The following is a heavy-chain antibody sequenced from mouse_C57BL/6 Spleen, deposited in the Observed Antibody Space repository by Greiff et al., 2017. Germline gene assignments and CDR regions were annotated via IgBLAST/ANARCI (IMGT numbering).Heavy chain of an antibody. CDR2: IDPENGDT. J-gene: IGHJ3*01. V-gene: IGHV14-4*01. Sequence: EVQLQQSGAELVRPGASVKLSCTASGFNIKDDYMHWVKQRPEQGLEWIGWIDPENGDTEYASKFQGKATITADTSSNTAYLQLSSLTSEDTAVYYCTRGGYPPWFAYWGQGTLVTVSA. CDR1: GFNIKDDY. D-gene: IGHD2-2*01. CDR3: TRGGYPPWFAY.